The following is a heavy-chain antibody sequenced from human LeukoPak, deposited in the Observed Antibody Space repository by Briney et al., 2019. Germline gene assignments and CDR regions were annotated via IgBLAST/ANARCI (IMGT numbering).Heavy chain of an antibody. CDR3: VRGELRGYSYGLKWNWCGP. J-gene: IGHJ5*02. V-gene: IGHV1-18*01. Sequence: ASVKVSCKASGYTFTSYCIRWVRQAPAQGLEWMGWISASKGNTKYAEKLQSRVTMTTDTFTSTAYMELRSLRSGDTVVYYCVRGELRGYSYGLKWNWCGPWGQGTLVTVSS. CDR2: ISASKGNT. CDR1: GYTFTSYC. D-gene: IGHD5-18*01.